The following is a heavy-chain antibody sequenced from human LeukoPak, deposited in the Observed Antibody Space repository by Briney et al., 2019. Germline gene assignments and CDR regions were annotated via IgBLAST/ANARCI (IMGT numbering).Heavy chain of an antibody. V-gene: IGHV1-46*01. J-gene: IGHJ4*02. CDR1: GYTFTSYY. CDR2: INPSGGST. Sequence: ASVKVSCKASGYTFTSYYMHWVRQAPGQGLEWMGIINPSGGSTSYAQKFQGRVTMTRDTSTSTVYVELSSLRSEDTAVYYCARGYCANGVCYMVDYWGQGTLVTVSS. CDR3: ARGYCANGVCYMVDY. D-gene: IGHD2-8*01.